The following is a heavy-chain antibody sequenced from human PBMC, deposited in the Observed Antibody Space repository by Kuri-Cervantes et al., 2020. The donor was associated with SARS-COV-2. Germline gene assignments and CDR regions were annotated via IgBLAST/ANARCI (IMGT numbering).Heavy chain of an antibody. CDR3: ARDSHCSSTSCYTDGMDV. J-gene: IGHJ6*02. CDR2: ISYDGSNT. CDR1: GFTFSSYA. Sequence: GESLKISCAASGFTFSSYAIHWVRQAPGKGLEWVAIISYDGSNTYCADSVKGRFTISRDNSKNTLYLQMNSLRTEDTAIYYCARDSHCSSTSCYTDGMDVWGQGATVTVSS. V-gene: IGHV3-30-3*01. D-gene: IGHD2-2*02.